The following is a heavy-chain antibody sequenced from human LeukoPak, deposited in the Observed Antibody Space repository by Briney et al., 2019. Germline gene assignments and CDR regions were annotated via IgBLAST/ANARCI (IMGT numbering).Heavy chain of an antibody. CDR3: ARGGYDFWSALLGWFDP. J-gene: IGHJ5*02. CDR2: ISAYNGNT. CDR1: GYTFTSHG. Sequence: ASVKVSCKASGYTFTSHGISWVRQAPGQGLEWMGWISAYNGNTNYAQKLQGRVTMTTDTSTSTAYMELRSLRSDDTAVYYCARGGYDFWSALLGWFDPWGQGTLVTVSS. V-gene: IGHV1-18*01. D-gene: IGHD3-3*01.